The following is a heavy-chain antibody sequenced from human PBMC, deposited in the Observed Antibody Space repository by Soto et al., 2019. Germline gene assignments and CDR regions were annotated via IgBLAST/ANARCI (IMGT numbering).Heavy chain of an antibody. J-gene: IGHJ4*02. D-gene: IGHD6-13*01. CDR2: ISGSGGST. CDR3: AKNPTIAAAGILVY. V-gene: IGHV3-23*01. CDR1: GFTFSSYA. Sequence: GGSLRLSCAASGFTFSSYAMSWVRQAPGKGLEWVSAISGSGGSTYYADSVKGRFPISRDNSKNTLYLQMNSLRAEDTAVYYCAKNPTIAAAGILVYWGQGTLVTVSS.